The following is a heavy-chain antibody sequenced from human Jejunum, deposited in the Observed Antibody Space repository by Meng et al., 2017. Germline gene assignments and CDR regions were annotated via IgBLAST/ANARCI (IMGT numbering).Heavy chain of an antibody. CDR1: GFTFASSA. V-gene: IGHV3-30*01. CDR2: VSSSVNYK. CDR3: AKDGGLGFTDFDY. Sequence: QVVLVEFGGGVVQPGRSLRRSGVSSGFTFASSAMHWVRQAPGKGLEWVTVVSSSVNYKYYADSVKGRFTISRDNSKNTLFLEMNSLRPEDTAVYYCAKDGGLGFTDFDYWSQGTLVTVSS. D-gene: IGHD3-16*01. J-gene: IGHJ4*02.